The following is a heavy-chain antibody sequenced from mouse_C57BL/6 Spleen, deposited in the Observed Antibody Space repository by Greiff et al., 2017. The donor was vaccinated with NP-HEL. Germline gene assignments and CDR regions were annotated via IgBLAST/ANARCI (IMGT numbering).Heavy chain of an antibody. Sequence: EVQLQESGPELVKPGASVKMSCKASGYTFTDYNMHWVKQSHGKSLEWIGYINPNNGGTSYNQKFKGKATLTVNKSSSTAYMELRSLTSEDSAVYYCAFDYEDYFDDWGQGTTLTVSS. CDR3: AFDYEDYFDD. J-gene: IGHJ2*01. CDR2: INPNNGGT. V-gene: IGHV1-22*01. D-gene: IGHD2-4*01. CDR1: GYTFTDYN.